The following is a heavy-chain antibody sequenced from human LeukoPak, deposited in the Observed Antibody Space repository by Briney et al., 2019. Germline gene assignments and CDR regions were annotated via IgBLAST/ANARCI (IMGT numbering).Heavy chain of an antibody. J-gene: IGHJ4*02. CDR3: ARDRDSGSYYDFDY. V-gene: IGHV1-2*02. D-gene: IGHD1-26*01. Sequence: ASVKVSCKASGYTFTGYYMHWVRQAPGQGLEWMGWLNPNSGGTNYAQKFQGRVTMTRDTSISTAYMELSRLRSDDTAVYYCARDRDSGSYYDFDYWGQGTLVTVSS. CDR2: LNPNSGGT. CDR1: GYTFTGYY.